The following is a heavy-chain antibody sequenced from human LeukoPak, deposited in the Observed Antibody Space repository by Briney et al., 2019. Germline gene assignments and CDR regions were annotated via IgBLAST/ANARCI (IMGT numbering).Heavy chain of an antibody. CDR3: ARVRASGGVLDY. CDR2: IHHSASP. Sequence: SETLSLTCAVSGASITSNWWSWVRQSPGKGLEWIGEIHHSASPNYNTSLKSRVTLSLDKSQNQFSLKVTSVTAADTAVYYCARVRASGGVLDYWGQGTLVTVSS. D-gene: IGHD2-8*02. V-gene: IGHV4-4*02. J-gene: IGHJ4*02. CDR1: GASITSNW.